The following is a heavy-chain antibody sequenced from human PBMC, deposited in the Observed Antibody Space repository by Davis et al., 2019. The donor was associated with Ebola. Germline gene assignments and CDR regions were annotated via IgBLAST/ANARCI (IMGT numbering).Heavy chain of an antibody. CDR1: GFTFSSHA. J-gene: IGHJ6*02. Sequence: GESLKISCAASGFTFSSHAMSWVRQAPGKGLEWVAEIDEDGSKKDYVDSVKGRFTISRDNSKNTLYLQMNSLRAEDTAVYYCAKVSAGDYYYGMDVWGQGTTVTVSS. CDR3: AKVSAGDYYYGMDV. D-gene: IGHD4-17*01. V-gene: IGHV3-7*01. CDR2: IDEDGSKK.